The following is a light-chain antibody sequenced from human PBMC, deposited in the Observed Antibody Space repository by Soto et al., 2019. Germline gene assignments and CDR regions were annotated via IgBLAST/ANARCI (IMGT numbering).Light chain of an antibody. Sequence: EIVMTQCPAPLSVSPGERATLSCRARQSVSRNLAWYQQKPGQAPRLRIYGTSTRATGIRASFSGRGCGTAFTITISSLESEDFAVYCCQHYNNCPLSVGRGTKVDSK. V-gene: IGKV3-15*01. CDR1: QSVSRN. J-gene: IGKJ4*01. CDR2: GTS. CDR3: QHYNNCPLS.